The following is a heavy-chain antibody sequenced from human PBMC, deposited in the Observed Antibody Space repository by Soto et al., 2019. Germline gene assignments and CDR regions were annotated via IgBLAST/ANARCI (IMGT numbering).Heavy chain of an antibody. CDR3: ARGPAGAFDI. CDR1: GLIVSNNY. Sequence: VQLVETGGGLIQPGGSLRLSCVVSGLIVSNNYMSWVRQAPGKGLEWVSIIYNNGSTYYADSVKGRFIISRDNSRNTLHLQMNSLRVDDTAVYYCARGPAGAFDIWGQGTRVSVSA. D-gene: IGHD6-19*01. J-gene: IGHJ3*02. V-gene: IGHV3-53*02. CDR2: IYNNGST.